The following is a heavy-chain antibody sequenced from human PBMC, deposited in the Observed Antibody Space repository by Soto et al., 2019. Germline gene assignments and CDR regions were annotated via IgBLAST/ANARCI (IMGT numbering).Heavy chain of an antibody. V-gene: IGHV1-69*13. D-gene: IGHD2-2*01. Sequence: GASVKVSCKASAGTFSSYAIRWVLQAPGQGLEWMGGIIPIFGTANYAQKFQGRVTITADESTSTAYMELSSLRSEDTAVYYCARDTYCSSTSCLPGYGMDVWGQGTTVTVSS. CDR3: ARDTYCSSTSCLPGYGMDV. J-gene: IGHJ6*02. CDR2: IIPIFGTA. CDR1: AGTFSSYA.